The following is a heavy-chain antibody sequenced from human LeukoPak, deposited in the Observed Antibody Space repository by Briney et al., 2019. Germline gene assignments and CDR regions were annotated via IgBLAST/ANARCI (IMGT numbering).Heavy chain of an antibody. Sequence: PSETLSLTCTVPGDSTSGYYWSWIRQPAAKGLEWIGRIYSSGSANYNPSLKSRVTMSLDTSKKQFYLQMNSVTAADTAIYYCARERSSGLALWGQGALVTVSS. CDR1: GDSTSGYY. CDR3: ARERSSGLAL. V-gene: IGHV4-4*07. CDR2: IYSSGSA. D-gene: IGHD6-19*01. J-gene: IGHJ5*02.